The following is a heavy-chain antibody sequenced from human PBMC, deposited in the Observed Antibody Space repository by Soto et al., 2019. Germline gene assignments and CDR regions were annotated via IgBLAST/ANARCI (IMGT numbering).Heavy chain of an antibody. Sequence: GCLRRAGSGSGFTFSNYGMHWVRQAAGKGLEWVAVISYDGSYKYYADFVRVRFTISRDNSDNTLYLQMSSLRADDTAVFYCAKHSAYCAGDCYPQLSYWGQGTLVTVS. V-gene: IGHV3-30*18. CDR1: GFTFSNYG. CDR3: AKHSAYCAGDCYPQLSY. D-gene: IGHD2-21*02. J-gene: IGHJ4*02. CDR2: ISYDGSYK.